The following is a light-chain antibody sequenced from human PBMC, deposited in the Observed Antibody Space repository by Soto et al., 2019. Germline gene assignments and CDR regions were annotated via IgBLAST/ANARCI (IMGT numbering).Light chain of an antibody. Sequence: QSVLTQPTSLSGTPGQTVTISCIGSRSNIGSAIVHWYQQLPGTAPKHLIYMNSQRPSGVPDRFSGSKSGTSASLVITGLRPEDEAEYYCVAWDDNLGSRVFGGGTKLTVL. J-gene: IGLJ3*02. CDR1: RSNIGSAI. V-gene: IGLV1-47*01. CDR2: MNS. CDR3: VAWDDNLGSRV.